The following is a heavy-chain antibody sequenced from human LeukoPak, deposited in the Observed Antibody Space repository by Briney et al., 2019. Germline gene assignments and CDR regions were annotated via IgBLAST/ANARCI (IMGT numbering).Heavy chain of an antibody. J-gene: IGHJ4*02. CDR3: ARDTDTVTTILDY. V-gene: IGHV3-74*01. CDR2: INSDGSST. CDR1: GFTFSSYW. D-gene: IGHD4-17*01. Sequence: SGGSLRLSCAASGFTFSSYWMHWVRQAPGKGLAWVSRINSDGSSTSYADSVKGRFTISRDNAKNTLYLQMNSLRAEDTAVYYCARDTDTVTTILDYWGQGTLVTVSS.